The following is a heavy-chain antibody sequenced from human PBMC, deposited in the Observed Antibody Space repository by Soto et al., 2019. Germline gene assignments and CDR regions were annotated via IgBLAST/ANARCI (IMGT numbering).Heavy chain of an antibody. CDR3: AGGGRGYTNDDTCAM. CDR1: DFTFRSYS. CDR2: ISSGSSVI. J-gene: IGHJ3*02. D-gene: IGHD1-1*01. Sequence: EVQLVESGGGLVKPGGSLRLSCVASDFTFRSYSMNWVRQAPGRGLEWVSVISSGSSVIFYADSMKGRFTISRDNPKNSLYLHMNSPRAEDKAVCYCAGGGRGYTNDDTCAMWAQGKVVHVSS. V-gene: IGHV3-21*01.